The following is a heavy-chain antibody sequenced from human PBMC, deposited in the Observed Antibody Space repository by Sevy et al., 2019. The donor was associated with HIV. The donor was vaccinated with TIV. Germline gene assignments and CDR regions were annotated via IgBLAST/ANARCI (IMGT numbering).Heavy chain of an antibody. J-gene: IGHJ4*02. V-gene: IGHV3-23*01. CDR3: ATELGTYYYDSSGYYSDY. CDR2: ISSSGGST. Sequence: GGSLRLSCVASGFTFSSYVMSWVRQAPGKGLEWVSAISSSGGSTYYADSVKGRFTISRDNSKNTLYLQMNSLRAEDTAVYYCATELGTYYYDSSGYYSDYWGQGTLVTVSS. CDR1: GFTFSSYV. D-gene: IGHD3-22*01.